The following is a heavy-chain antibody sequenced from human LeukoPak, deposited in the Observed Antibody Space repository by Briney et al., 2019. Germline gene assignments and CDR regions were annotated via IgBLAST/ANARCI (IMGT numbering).Heavy chain of an antibody. CDR2: IYYSGST. V-gene: IGHV4-31*03. CDR1: GGSIRSGGYY. D-gene: IGHD2-15*01. CDR3: ARDRPYCSGGSCYYYYYGMDV. J-gene: IGHJ6*04. Sequence: PSQTLSLTCTVSGGSIRSGGYYWSWIRHHPGRGLGWIGYIYYSGSTYYNPSVKSRVTIAVDTSKNQFSLQLSSVTAADTAVYYCARDRPYCSGGSCYYYYYGMDVWGKGTTVTVSS.